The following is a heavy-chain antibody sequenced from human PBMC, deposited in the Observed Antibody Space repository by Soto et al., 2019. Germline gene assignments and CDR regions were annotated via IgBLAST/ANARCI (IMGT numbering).Heavy chain of an antibody. CDR3: VRVGVTHGY. J-gene: IGHJ4*02. V-gene: IGHV4-31*03. D-gene: IGHD2-21*02. CDR2: IYYSGST. CDR1: GGSISSDGYY. Sequence: QVQLQESGPGLVKPSQTLSLTCTVSGGSISSDGYYWRWISQHTGKGLEWIGYIYYSGSTYYNPSLASRVTRSVDTSKNEFSLKLSSVTAADTAVYDCVRVGVTHGYCCQGALVPVS.